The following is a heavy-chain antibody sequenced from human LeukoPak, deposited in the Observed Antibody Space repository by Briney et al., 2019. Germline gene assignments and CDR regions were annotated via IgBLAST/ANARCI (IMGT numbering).Heavy chain of an antibody. Sequence: ASVKVSCKASGYTFTSYGISWVRQAPGQGLEWMGWINPNSGGTNYAQKFQGRVTMTRDTSISTAYMELSRLRSDDTAVYYCARTMVRGVIIMGLPDYWGQGTLVTVSS. J-gene: IGHJ4*02. CDR2: INPNSGGT. D-gene: IGHD3-10*01. V-gene: IGHV1-2*02. CDR3: ARTMVRGVIIMGLPDY. CDR1: GYTFTSYG.